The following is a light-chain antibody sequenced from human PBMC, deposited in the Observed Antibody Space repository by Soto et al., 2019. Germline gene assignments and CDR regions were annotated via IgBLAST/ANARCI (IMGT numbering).Light chain of an antibody. CDR1: SSDIGTYNY. Sequence: QSVLTQPASVSGSPGQSITISCTGTSSDIGTYNYVSWFQHHPGNAPKLIIFEVSNRPSGFSHRFSGYKSANTAYLTIPGVQPEDEADYHCRSSTTIKTVVFGGGTKLTVL. CDR3: RSSTTIKTVV. V-gene: IGLV2-14*01. CDR2: EVS. J-gene: IGLJ2*01.